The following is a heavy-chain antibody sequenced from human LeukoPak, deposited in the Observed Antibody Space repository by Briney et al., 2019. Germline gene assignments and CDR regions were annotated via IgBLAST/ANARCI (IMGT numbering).Heavy chain of an antibody. V-gene: IGHV3-23*01. J-gene: IGHJ4*02. CDR1: GFTFDDYA. CDR3: ANSSLG. CDR2: ISDSGDRT. Sequence: PAGGSLRLSCAASGFTFDDYAMHWVRQAPGKGLEWVSSISDSGDRTHYADSVKGRFTISRVNSQNTLLLQMSNLRTEDTAVYYCANSSLGWGQGTLVTVSS.